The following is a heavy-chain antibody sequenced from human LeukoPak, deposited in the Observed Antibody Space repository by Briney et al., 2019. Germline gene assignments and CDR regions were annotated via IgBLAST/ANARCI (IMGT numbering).Heavy chain of an antibody. CDR1: RGTFSSYA. V-gene: IGHV1-69*13. CDR2: IIPIFGTA. CDR3: ARSRYYYYYMDA. J-gene: IGHJ6*03. Sequence: ASVKVSCKASRGTFSSYAISWVRQAPGQGREWMGGIIPIFGTAHYAQKFQGRVTITPEESTSTAYMELSSLRSEDTAVYYCARSRYYYYYMDAWGKGTTVTVSS.